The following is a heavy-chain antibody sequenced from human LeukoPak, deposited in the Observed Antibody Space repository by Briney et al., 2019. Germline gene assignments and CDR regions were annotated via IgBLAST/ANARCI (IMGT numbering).Heavy chain of an antibody. D-gene: IGHD3-10*01. Sequence: SETLSLTCTVSGGSISSYYWSWIRQPPGKGLEWIGYIYYSGSTNYNPSLKSRVTISVDTSKNQFSLKLSSVTAADTAVYYCAREVTMVRVPDIWGQGTMVTVSS. V-gene: IGHV4-59*01. CDR2: IYYSGST. J-gene: IGHJ3*02. CDR3: AREVTMVRVPDI. CDR1: GGSISSYY.